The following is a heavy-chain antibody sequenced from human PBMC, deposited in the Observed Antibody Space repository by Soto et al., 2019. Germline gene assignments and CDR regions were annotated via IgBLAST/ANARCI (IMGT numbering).Heavy chain of an antibody. Sequence: GGSLRLSCGASGFTFGSYAMYWVRQAPGRALEWVAVISYDGAYKDYVDSVQGRFVISRDNSENTLYLQMSSLTTADTAVYFCARSATTVVTNRYFDLWGRGTLVTVSS. D-gene: IGHD4-4*01. V-gene: IGHV3-30*09. CDR2: ISYDGAYK. J-gene: IGHJ2*01. CDR3: ARSATTVVTNRYFDL. CDR1: GFTFGSYA.